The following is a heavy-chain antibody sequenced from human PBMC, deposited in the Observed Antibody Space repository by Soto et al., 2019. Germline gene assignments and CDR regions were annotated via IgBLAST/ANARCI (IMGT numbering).Heavy chain of an antibody. CDR3: ARERKWEPLPY. J-gene: IGHJ4*02. Sequence: QVQLVQSGAEVREPGASVKVSCKTSGYTFSRYGITWVRQAPGQGLEWMGWINGNTGHTIYAMSLEDRLNIKTDTSPSTAYMELRSLKSDDTAVYYCARERKWEPLPYWGQGTLVTVSS. CDR2: INGNTGHT. CDR1: GYTFSRYG. V-gene: IGHV1-18*01. D-gene: IGHD1-26*01.